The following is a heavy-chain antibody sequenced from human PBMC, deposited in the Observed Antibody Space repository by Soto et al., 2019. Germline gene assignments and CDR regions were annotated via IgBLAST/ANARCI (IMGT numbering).Heavy chain of an antibody. CDR3: ARENRYSGYDPLDY. Sequence: SETLSLICTVSGGSISSYYWSWIRQPPGKGLEWIGYIYYSGSTNYNPSLKSRVTISVDTSKNQFSLKLSSVTAADTAVYYCARENRYSGYDPLDYWGQGTLVTVSS. CDR1: GGSISSYY. J-gene: IGHJ4*02. D-gene: IGHD5-12*01. CDR2: IYYSGST. V-gene: IGHV4-59*01.